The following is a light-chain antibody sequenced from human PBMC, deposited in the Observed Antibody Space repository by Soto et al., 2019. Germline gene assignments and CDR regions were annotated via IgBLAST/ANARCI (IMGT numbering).Light chain of an antibody. J-gene: IGKJ5*01. CDR1: QGISSY. Sequence: DIQMTQSPSSLSASVGDRVTITCRAGQGISSYLAWYQQTPGKAPKLLIYAASTLQSGVPSRFSGSGSGTEFTLTISSLQPEDFATYYCQQLNSYPITFGQGTRLEI. V-gene: IGKV1-9*01. CDR3: QQLNSYPIT. CDR2: AAS.